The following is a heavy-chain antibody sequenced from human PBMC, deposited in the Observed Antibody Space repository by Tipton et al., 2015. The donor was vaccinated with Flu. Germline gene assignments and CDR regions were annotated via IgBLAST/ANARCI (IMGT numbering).Heavy chain of an antibody. CDR1: GYTFTGYY. CDR3: ATVKPTGYLGTAAGWFDT. D-gene: IGHD6-13*01. V-gene: IGHV1-2*02. CDR2: INPNSGGT. Sequence: QLVQSGAETKKPGASVKVSCKASGYTFTGYYMHWVRQAPGQGLEWMGWINPNSGGTNSAQGFQGRVTMTRDTSISTAYMEMTRLRSDDTAVYYCATVKPTGYLGTAAGWFDTWGQGTLVTVSA. J-gene: IGHJ5*02.